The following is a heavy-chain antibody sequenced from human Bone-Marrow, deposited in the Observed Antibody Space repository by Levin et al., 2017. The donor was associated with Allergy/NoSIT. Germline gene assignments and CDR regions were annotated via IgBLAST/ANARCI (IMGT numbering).Heavy chain of an antibody. J-gene: IGHJ4*02. V-gene: IGHV3-21*01. CDR3: ARDGDTSGYDYDPFDT. D-gene: IGHD5-12*01. Sequence: GESLKISCAASGFTFSDCNVSWVRRAPGKGLEWVASISSTSTYIHYADSVKGRFIISRDNAENSLYLQMNNLRAEDTAVYYCARDGDTSGYDYDPFDTWGQGTRVTVSS. CDR1: GFTFSDCN. CDR2: ISSTSTYI.